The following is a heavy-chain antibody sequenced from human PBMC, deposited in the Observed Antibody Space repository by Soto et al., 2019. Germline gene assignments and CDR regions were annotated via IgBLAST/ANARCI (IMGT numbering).Heavy chain of an antibody. J-gene: IGHJ4*02. CDR2: IYTSGST. CDR3: SKILVGATRQSDHDS. CDR1: GGSLSRYY. Sequence: XTLSVNCTVSGGSLSRYYWSWIRQPAGKGLEWIGRIYTSGSTNYNPSLKSRVTISADTSKKQLSLKLRSVTAADTAVYYCSKILVGATRQSDHDSWGQGTLGTVSS. V-gene: IGHV4-4*07. D-gene: IGHD5-12*01.